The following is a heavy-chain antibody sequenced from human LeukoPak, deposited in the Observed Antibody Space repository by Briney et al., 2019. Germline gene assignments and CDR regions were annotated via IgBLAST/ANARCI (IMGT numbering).Heavy chain of an antibody. J-gene: IGHJ3*02. CDR2: IIPIFGTR. CDR3: ARDTRRQSSSGYYLMDAFDI. CDR1: GGTFSSYT. D-gene: IGHD3-22*01. V-gene: IGHV1-69*05. Sequence: SVKVSCKASGGTFSSYTISWVRQAPGQGLEWMGRIIPIFGTRNYAQKFQGRVTIITDESTSTAYMELSSLRSEDTAVYYCARDTRRQSSSGYYLMDAFDIWGQGTMVTVSS.